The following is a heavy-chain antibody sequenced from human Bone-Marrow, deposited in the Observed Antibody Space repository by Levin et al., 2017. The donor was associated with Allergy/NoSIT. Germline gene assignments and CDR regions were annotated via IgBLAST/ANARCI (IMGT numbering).Heavy chain of an antibody. CDR2: IIPIFGTA. J-gene: IGHJ5*02. Sequence: SVKVSCKASGGTFSSYAISWVRQAPGQGLEWMGGIIPIFGTANYAQKFQGRVTITADESTSTAYMELSSLRSEDTAVYYCARDSTLGGHGGWFDPWGQGTLVTVSS. V-gene: IGHV1-69*13. D-gene: IGHD4-23*01. CDR1: GGTFSSYA. CDR3: ARDSTLGGHGGWFDP.